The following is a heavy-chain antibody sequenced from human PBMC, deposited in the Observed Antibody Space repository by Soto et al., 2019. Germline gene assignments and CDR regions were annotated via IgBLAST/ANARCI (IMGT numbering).Heavy chain of an antibody. CDR1: GGSISSSNW. J-gene: IGHJ4*02. V-gene: IGHV4-4*02. CDR2: IYHSGST. D-gene: IGHD3-16*01. CDR3: ARGGTPIDY. Sequence: PSETLSLTCAVSGGSISSSNWWSWVRQPPGKGLEWIGEIYHSGSTNYNPSLKSRVTMTTDTSTSTAYMELRSLRSDDTAVYYCARGGTPIDYWGQGTLVTVSS.